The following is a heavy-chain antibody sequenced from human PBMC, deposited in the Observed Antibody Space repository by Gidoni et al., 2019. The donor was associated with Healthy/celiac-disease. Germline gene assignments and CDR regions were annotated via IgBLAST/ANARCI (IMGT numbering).Heavy chain of an antibody. Sequence: QLQLQESRPGLVMPPEPSPSPCTVPGGSISISSYYWGCIRQPPGKGLEWIGSIYFRGSTFYNPSLKGRVTVSVDTSKNQFSLKLSSVAAADTAVYYCAGHDYGGNLLYYFDYWGQGTLVTVSS. J-gene: IGHJ4*02. D-gene: IGHD4-17*01. CDR3: AGHDYGGNLLYYFDY. CDR1: GGSISISSYY. V-gene: IGHV4-39*01. CDR2: IYFRGST.